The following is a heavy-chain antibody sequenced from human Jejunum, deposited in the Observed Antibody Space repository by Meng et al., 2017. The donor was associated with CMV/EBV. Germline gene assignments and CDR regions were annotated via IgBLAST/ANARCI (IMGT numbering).Heavy chain of an antibody. CDR2: IYRGDDK. Sequence: QITLKESGPTLVKPTQTPTLPCSFSGFSPSTSGEGVGWIRQPPGKALEWLALIYRGDDKRYSPSLNSRLTIAKDTSKNEVVLTLTNMGPIDTGTYYCAHFVGGYYPSRPDYWGQGTLVTVSS. D-gene: IGHD1-26*01. CDR3: AHFVGGYYPSRPDY. CDR1: GFSPSTSGEG. V-gene: IGHV2-5*02. J-gene: IGHJ4*02.